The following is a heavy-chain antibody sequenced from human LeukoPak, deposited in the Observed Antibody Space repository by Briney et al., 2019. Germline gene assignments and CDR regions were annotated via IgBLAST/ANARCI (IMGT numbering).Heavy chain of an antibody. D-gene: IGHD2-15*01. Sequence: ASVKVSCKASGYTFTGYYMHWVRQAPGQGLEWMGWINPNSGGTNYAQKFQGRVTMTRDTSISTAYMELSRLRSDDTAVYYCARDPRGGVAAPLNWFDPWGQGTLVTVSS. V-gene: IGHV1-2*02. CDR2: INPNSGGT. CDR3: ARDPRGGVAAPLNWFDP. J-gene: IGHJ5*02. CDR1: GYTFTGYY.